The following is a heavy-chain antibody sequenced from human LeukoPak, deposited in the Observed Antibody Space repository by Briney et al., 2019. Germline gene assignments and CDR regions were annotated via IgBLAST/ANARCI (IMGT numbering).Heavy chain of an antibody. Sequence: ASVKVSCKVSGYTLTELSMHWVRQAPGQGLEWMGIINPSGGSTSYAQKFQGRVTMTRDMSTSTVYMELSSLRSEDTAVYYCASGDLAVAGEGHFDYWSQGTLVTVSS. J-gene: IGHJ4*02. CDR3: ASGDLAVAGEGHFDY. V-gene: IGHV1-46*01. D-gene: IGHD6-19*01. CDR1: GYTLTELS. CDR2: INPSGGST.